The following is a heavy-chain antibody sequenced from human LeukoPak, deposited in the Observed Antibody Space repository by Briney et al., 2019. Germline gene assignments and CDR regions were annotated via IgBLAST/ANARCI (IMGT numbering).Heavy chain of an antibody. CDR1: GGSISDHY. J-gene: IGHJ5*02. CDR3: ARGHYDLVP. Sequence: SETLSLTCSVSGGSISDHYWSWIRQPPGKGLEWIAYIYYNEAPNYNPSLNARVTMSLDMSKNQFSLRLTSVTAADTAVYYCARGHYDLVPWGQGILVTVSS. CDR2: IYYNEAP. D-gene: IGHD3/OR15-3a*01. V-gene: IGHV4-59*08.